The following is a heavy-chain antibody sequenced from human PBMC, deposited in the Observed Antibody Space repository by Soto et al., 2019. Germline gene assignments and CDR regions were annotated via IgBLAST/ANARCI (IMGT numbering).Heavy chain of an antibody. V-gene: IGHV3-21*01. CDR3: ARDHDYYDSSGYPQSYYYYGMDV. CDR2: ISSSSSYI. D-gene: IGHD3-22*01. J-gene: IGHJ6*02. CDR1: GFTFSSYS. Sequence: PGGSLRLSCAASGFTFSSYSMNWVRQAPGKGLEWVSSISSSSSYIYYADSVKGRFTISRDNAKNSLYLQMNSLRDEDTAVYYSARDHDYYDSSGYPQSYYYYGMDVWGQGTTVTVSS.